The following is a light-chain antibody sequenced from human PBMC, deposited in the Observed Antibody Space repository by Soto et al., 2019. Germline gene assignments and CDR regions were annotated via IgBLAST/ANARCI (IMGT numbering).Light chain of an antibody. CDR2: GAS. CDR3: QEYGTSRWT. V-gene: IGKV3-20*01. Sequence: EIVLTQSPGTLSLSPGERATLSCRASQSVSSSYLAWYQQKPGQAPRLLIYGASSRATGIPDRFSGSGSGTDFTLTISRLEPGDFALYYCQEYGTSRWTFGQGTKVEIK. CDR1: QSVSSSY. J-gene: IGKJ1*01.